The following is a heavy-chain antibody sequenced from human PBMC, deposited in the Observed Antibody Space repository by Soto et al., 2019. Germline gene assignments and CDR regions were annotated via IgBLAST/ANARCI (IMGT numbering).Heavy chain of an antibody. D-gene: IGHD6-6*01. CDR1: GYTFTDYY. CDR2: INPNSGGS. V-gene: IGHV1-2*02. J-gene: IGHJ5*02. CDR3: ARVYGKTIAARPVWFGP. Sequence: ASVKVSCKASGYTFTDYYIHWVRQAPGQGLEWMGWINPNSGGSNYPQKFQGRITMTRDTSISAAYMELSRLRSDDTAVYYCARVYGKTIAARPVWFGPWGQGXLVTVYS.